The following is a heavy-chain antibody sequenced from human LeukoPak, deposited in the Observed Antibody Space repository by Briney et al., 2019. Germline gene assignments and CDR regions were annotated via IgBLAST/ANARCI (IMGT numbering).Heavy chain of an antibody. D-gene: IGHD5-12*01. CDR1: GGSISSGSYY. J-gene: IGHJ4*02. V-gene: IGHV4-61*02. CDR3: ARATYSGYDWDFDY. CDR2: IYTSGST. Sequence: SETLSLTCTVSGGSISSGSYYWSWIRQPAGKGLEWIGPIYTSGSTNYNPSLKSRVTMSVDTSKNQFSLKLSSVTAADTAVYYCARATYSGYDWDFDYWGQGTLVTVSS.